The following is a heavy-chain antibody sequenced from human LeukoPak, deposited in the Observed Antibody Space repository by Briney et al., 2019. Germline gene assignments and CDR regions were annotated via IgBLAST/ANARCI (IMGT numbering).Heavy chain of an antibody. D-gene: IGHD2-15*01. CDR2: IRYDGSNK. CDR3: AKEGGGSCWPPAAFDI. J-gene: IGHJ3*02. Sequence: GGSLRLSCAASGFTFSSYGMHWVRQAPGKGLEWVAFIRYDGSNKYYADSVKGRFTISRDNSKNTLYLQMNSLRAEDTAVYYCAKEGGGSCWPPAAFDIWGQGTMVTVSS. CDR1: GFTFSSYG. V-gene: IGHV3-30*02.